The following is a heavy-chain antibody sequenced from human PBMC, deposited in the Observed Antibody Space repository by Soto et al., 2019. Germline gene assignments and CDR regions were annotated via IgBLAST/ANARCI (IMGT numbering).Heavy chain of an antibody. CDR1: GFTFSSYG. CDR2: ISYDRSNK. CDR3: AKVIEGANQYDY. D-gene: IGHD1-26*01. Sequence: QVQLVESGGGVVQPGRSLRLSCAASGFTFSSYGMHWVRQAPGKGLEWVAVISYDRSNKYYADSVKGRFTISRHNSKKTLYLGMNSRRAEDPAVSYRAKVIEGANQYDYWGQGTLVTVSS. J-gene: IGHJ4*02. V-gene: IGHV3-30*18.